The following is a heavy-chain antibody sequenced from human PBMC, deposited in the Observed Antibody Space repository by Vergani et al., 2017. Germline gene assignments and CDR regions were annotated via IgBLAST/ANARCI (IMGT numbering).Heavy chain of an antibody. J-gene: IGHJ6*03. D-gene: IGHD1-1*01. Sequence: EVQLVESGGGLVKPGGSLRLSCAASGFTFSSYSMNWVRQAPGKGLEWVSSISSSSSYIYYADSVKGRFTIARDNAKNSLYLQLNSLRAEDTAVYYCARGMNWNDDGPYYYYMDVWGKGTTVTVSS. CDR1: GFTFSSYS. CDR3: ARGMNWNDDGPYYYYMDV. V-gene: IGHV3-21*01. CDR2: ISSSSSYI.